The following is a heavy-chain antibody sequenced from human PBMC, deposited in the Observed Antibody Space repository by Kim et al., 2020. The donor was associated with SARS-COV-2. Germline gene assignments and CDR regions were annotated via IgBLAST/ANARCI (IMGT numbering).Heavy chain of an antibody. CDR2: ISGSGGST. J-gene: IGHJ6*02. D-gene: IGHD3-10*01. V-gene: IGHV3-23*01. Sequence: GGSLRLSCAASGFTFSSYAMSWVRQAPGKGLEWVSAISGSGGSTYYADSVKGRFTISRDNSKNTLYLQMNSLRAEDTAVYYCAKDRDYYGSGTGLMDVWGQGTTVTVSS. CDR1: GFTFSSYA. CDR3: AKDRDYYGSGTGLMDV.